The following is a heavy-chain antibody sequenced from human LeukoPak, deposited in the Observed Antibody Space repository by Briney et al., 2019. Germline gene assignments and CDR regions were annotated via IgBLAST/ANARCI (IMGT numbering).Heavy chain of an antibody. CDR1: GFTFDDYG. CDR3: ARTAYGGRYFDWLSNFDY. V-gene: IGHV3-74*01. D-gene: IGHD3-9*01. J-gene: IGHJ4*02. CDR2: TNSDGSST. Sequence: GGSLRLSCAASGFTFDDYGMSWVRQAPGKGLEWVSRTNSDGSSTSYADSVKGRFTISRDNAKNTLYLQMNSLRAEDTAVYYCARTAYGGRYFDWLSNFDYWGQGTLVTVSS.